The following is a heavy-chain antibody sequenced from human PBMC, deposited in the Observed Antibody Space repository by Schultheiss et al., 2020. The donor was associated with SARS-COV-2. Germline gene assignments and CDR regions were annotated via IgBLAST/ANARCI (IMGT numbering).Heavy chain of an antibody. D-gene: IGHD4-11*01. CDR3: ARDDYSNYGMDV. V-gene: IGHV3-11*06. CDR1: GGSFSDYY. Sequence: LSLTCAVYGGSFSDYYMSWIRQAPGKGLEWVSYISSSSSYTNYADSVKGRFTISRDNAKNSLYLQMNSLRAEDTAVYYCARDDYSNYGMDVWGQGTTVTVSS. J-gene: IGHJ6*02. CDR2: ISSSSSYT.